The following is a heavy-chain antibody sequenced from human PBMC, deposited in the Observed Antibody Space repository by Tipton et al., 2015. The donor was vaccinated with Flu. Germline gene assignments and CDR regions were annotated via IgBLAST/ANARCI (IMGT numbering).Heavy chain of an antibody. V-gene: IGHV4-39*07. CDR1: GGSISSSSYY. CDR3: ARDLYGSGSYSYYYYYGMDV. J-gene: IGHJ6*02. CDR2: IYYSGST. D-gene: IGHD3-10*01. Sequence: TLSLTCTVSGGSISSSSYYWGWIRQPPGKGLEWIGSIYYSGSTYYNPSLKSRVTISVDTSKNQFSLKLSSVTAADTAVYYCARDLYGSGSYSYYYYYGMDVWGQGTTVTVSS.